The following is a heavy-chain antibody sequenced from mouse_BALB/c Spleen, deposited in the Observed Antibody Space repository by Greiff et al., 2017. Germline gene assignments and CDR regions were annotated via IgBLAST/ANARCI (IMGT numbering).Heavy chain of an antibody. D-gene: IGHD1-1*01. J-gene: IGHJ3*01. V-gene: IGHV14-3*02. CDR3: ARRDYGSSLGFAY. CDR1: GFNTKDTY. Sequence: EVQLQQSGAELVKPGASAKLFCTASGFNTKDTYMHWVKQRPEQGLEWIGRIDPANGNTKYDPKFQGKATITADTSSNTAYLQLSSLTSEDTAVYYCARRDYGSSLGFAYWGQGTLVTVSA. CDR2: IDPANGNT.